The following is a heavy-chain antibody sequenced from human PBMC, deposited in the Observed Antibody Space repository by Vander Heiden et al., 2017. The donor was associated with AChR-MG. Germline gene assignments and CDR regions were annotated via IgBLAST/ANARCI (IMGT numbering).Heavy chain of an antibody. J-gene: IGHJ4*02. D-gene: IGHD1-7*01. Sequence: EVQLVETGGGLIQPGGSLRLACAASGFTVSSNYMIWVRQAPGKGLEWVSVIYSGGSTYYADSVKGRFTISRDNSKNTLYLQMNSLRAEDTAVYYCARENSHDYADYWGQGTLVTVSS. CDR3: ARENSHDYADY. V-gene: IGHV3-53*02. CDR1: GFTVSSNY. CDR2: IYSGGST.